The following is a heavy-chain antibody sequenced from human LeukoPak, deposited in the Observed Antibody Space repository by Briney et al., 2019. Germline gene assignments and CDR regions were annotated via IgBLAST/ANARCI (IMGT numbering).Heavy chain of an antibody. CDR1: GSSLSSYY. Sequence: SETLSLTCTVSGSSLSSYYWSWIRQPAGKGLEWIGRIYTSGSTNYNPSLKSRVTMSVDTSKNQFSLKLSSVTAADTAVYYCARGPPYYDSXXPTHWGQGXXVTXSS. CDR3: ARGPPYYDSXXPTH. CDR2: IYTSGST. V-gene: IGHV4-4*07. J-gene: IGHJ4*02. D-gene: IGHD3-22*01.